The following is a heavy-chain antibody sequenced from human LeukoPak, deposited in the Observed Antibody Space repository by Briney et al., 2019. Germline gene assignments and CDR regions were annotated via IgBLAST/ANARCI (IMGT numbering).Heavy chain of an antibody. V-gene: IGHV4-34*01. CDR2: INHSGST. CDR1: GGSFSGYY. CDR3: ARGPSWRRYLDY. J-gene: IGHJ4*02. D-gene: IGHD1-1*01. Sequence: SETLSLTCAVYGGSFSGYYWSWIRQPPGKGLEWIGEINHSGSTNYNPSLKSRVTISVDTSKNQFSLKLSSVTAADTAVYYCARGPSWRRYLDYWGQGTLVTVSS.